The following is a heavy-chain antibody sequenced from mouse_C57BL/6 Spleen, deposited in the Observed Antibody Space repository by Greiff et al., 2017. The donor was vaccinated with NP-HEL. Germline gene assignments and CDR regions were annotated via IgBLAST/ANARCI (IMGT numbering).Heavy chain of an antibody. D-gene: IGHD2-4*01. Sequence: EVQLVESGGGLVKPGGSLQLSCAASGFTFSDYGMHWVRQAPEKGLEWVAYISSGSSTIYYADTVKGRFTISRDNAKNTLFLQMTSLRSEDTAMYYCAKALYDYDGFAYWGQGTLVTVSA. CDR1: GFTFSDYG. V-gene: IGHV5-17*01. J-gene: IGHJ3*01. CDR3: AKALYDYDGFAY. CDR2: ISSGSSTI.